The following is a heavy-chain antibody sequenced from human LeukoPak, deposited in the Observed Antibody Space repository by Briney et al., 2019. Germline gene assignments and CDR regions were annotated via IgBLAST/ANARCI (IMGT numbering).Heavy chain of an antibody. CDR3: ARERNIRSQNLVSGSPTVDGY. Sequence: ASVKVSCKASGYTFTGYYMHWVRQAPGQGLEWMGWINPNSGGTNYAQKFQGRVTMTRDTSISTAYMELSRLRSDDTAVHYCARERNIRSQNLVSGSPTVDGYWGQGTLVTVSS. CDR1: GYTFTGYY. V-gene: IGHV1-2*02. J-gene: IGHJ4*02. CDR2: INPNSGGT. D-gene: IGHD1-26*01.